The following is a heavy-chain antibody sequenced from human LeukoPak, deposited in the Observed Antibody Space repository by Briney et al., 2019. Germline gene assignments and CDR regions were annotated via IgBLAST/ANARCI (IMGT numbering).Heavy chain of an antibody. Sequence: GGSLRLSCAASGFTFSSYAMSWVRQTPGKGLEWVSSISGSGGSTHYADSVKGRFTISRDNSKNILYLQMNSLRAEDTAVYYCAKDWMSTIINYFDYWGQGTLVTVSS. J-gene: IGHJ4*02. D-gene: IGHD5-12*01. CDR1: GFTFSSYA. V-gene: IGHV3-23*01. CDR2: ISGSGGST. CDR3: AKDWMSTIINYFDY.